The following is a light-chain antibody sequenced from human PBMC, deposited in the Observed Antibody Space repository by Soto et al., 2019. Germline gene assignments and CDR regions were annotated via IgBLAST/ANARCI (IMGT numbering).Light chain of an antibody. J-gene: IGKJ5*01. CDR3: QQHGQWPIT. Sequence: EIVMTQSPATLYVSPGERATLSCRASQSVNSNYLAWYQQKPGQAPRLLIYGISKRATDIPDRFSGGGSGTEFTLTISSLQPEDFATYYCQQHGQWPITFGQGTRLEI. CDR1: QSVNSN. CDR2: GIS. V-gene: IGKV3D-15*01.